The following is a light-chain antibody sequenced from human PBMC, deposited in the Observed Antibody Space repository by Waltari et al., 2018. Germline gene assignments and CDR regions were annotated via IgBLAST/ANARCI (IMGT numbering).Light chain of an antibody. V-gene: IGLV2-11*01. CDR3: CSFAGTYTWV. J-gene: IGLJ3*02. Sequence: SALTQPRSVSGSPGQSVTISCTGTTSDVGGYNYVSWYQHHPGKAPKLMIFDVTQWPSGVPDRFSGSKSANTASLTISGLQAEDEADYYCCSFAGTYTWVFGGGTKVTVL. CDR2: DVT. CDR1: TSDVGGYNY.